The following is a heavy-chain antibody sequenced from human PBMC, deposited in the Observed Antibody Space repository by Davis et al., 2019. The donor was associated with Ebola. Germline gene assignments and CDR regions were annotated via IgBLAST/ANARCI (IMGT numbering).Heavy chain of an antibody. CDR2: ISAYNGNT. Sequence: AASVKVSCKASGYTLTSYGISWVRQAPGQGLEWMGWISAYNGNTNYAQKLQGRVTMTTDTSTSTAYIELRSLRPDDTAVYYCARRYNWNYWGWFDPWGQGTLVTVSS. CDR3: ARRYNWNYWGWFDP. J-gene: IGHJ5*02. D-gene: IGHD1-7*01. V-gene: IGHV1-18*01. CDR1: GYTLTSYG.